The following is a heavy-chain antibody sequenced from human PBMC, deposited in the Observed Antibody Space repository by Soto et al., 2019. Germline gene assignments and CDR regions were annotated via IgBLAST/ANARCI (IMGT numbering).Heavy chain of an antibody. J-gene: IGHJ6*01. CDR1: AYSYTSYG. CDR3: ARDTRKELWAEGLNAMVV. Sequence: QVQLVQSGPEVKKPGASVNVSCKASAYSYTSYGISWVRQAPGQGLEWMGWISAYNGQTNYAQKFRGRVTFTTDASTSTAFMQLRILRSDDTAMYYCARDTRKELWAEGLNAMVVWGQGTTVTVTS. CDR2: ISAYNGQT. V-gene: IGHV1-18*01. D-gene: IGHD3-16*01.